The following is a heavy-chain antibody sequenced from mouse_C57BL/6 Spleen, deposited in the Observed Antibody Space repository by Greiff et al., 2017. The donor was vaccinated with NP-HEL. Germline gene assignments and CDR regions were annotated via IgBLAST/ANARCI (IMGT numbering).Heavy chain of an antibody. Sequence: EVKLVESGGGLVQPGGSLKLSCAASGFTFSDYYMYWVRQTPEKRLEWVAYISNGGGSTYYPDTVKGRFTISRDNAKNTLYLQMSRLKSEDTAMYYCARPLTTVVATGAMDYWGQGTSVTVSS. CDR3: ARPLTTVVATGAMDY. CDR2: ISNGGGST. D-gene: IGHD1-1*01. J-gene: IGHJ4*01. V-gene: IGHV5-12*01. CDR1: GFTFSDYY.